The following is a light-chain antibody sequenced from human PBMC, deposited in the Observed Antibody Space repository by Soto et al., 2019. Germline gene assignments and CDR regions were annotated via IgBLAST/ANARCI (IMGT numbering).Light chain of an antibody. CDR2: DVN. CDR3: SSFTSSNTYV. Sequence: QSALTQPPSVSGSPGQSVAISCTGTSSDIGAYNRVSWYQQPPGTAPKLMIYDVNNRPSGVPDRFSGSKSGNTASLTISGLQAADEDDYYCSSFTSSNTYVFGTGTQLTVL. V-gene: IGLV2-18*02. J-gene: IGLJ1*01. CDR1: SSDIGAYNR.